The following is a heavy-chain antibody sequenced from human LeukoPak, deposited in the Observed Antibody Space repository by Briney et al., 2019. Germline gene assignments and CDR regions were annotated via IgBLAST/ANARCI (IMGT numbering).Heavy chain of an antibody. CDR1: GYTLTELS. CDR2: FDPEDGET. J-gene: IGHJ4*02. CDR3: ARHHLYDSSGDGRYYFDY. V-gene: IGHV1-24*01. D-gene: IGHD3-22*01. Sequence: ASVKVSCKVSGYTLTELSMHWVRQAPGKGLEWMGGFDPEDGETIYAQKFQGRVTMTEDTSTDTAYMELSSLRSEDMAVYYCARHHLYDSSGDGRYYFDYWGQGTLVTVSS.